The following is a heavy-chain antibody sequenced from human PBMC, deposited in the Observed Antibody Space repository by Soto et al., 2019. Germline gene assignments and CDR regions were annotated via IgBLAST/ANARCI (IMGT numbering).Heavy chain of an antibody. J-gene: IGHJ6*03. CDR2: ISSSSSYI. Sequence: GGSLRLSCAASGFSLINYNMNWVRQAPGKGLEWVSSISSSSSYIHYADSVEGRFTISRDNAKNSLYLQMDSLRAEDTAVYYCASTTYPLDYYYYYMDVWGKGTTVTVSS. CDR3: ASTTYPLDYYYYYMDV. V-gene: IGHV3-21*01. D-gene: IGHD2-2*01. CDR1: GFSLINYN.